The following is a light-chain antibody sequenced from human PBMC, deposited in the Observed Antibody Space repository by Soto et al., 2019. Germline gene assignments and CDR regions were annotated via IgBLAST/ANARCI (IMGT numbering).Light chain of an antibody. J-gene: IGKJ1*01. CDR2: DAS. V-gene: IGKV3-20*01. Sequence: EIVLTQSPGTLSSSPGGRATLSCRASQSVRDSHLAWFQQKPGQAPRLLIYDASRRATGIPDRFSGSGSGTEFTLTISRLEPEYFAVYYCEQYDNQQWTFGQGTKVEIK. CDR3: EQYDNQQWT. CDR1: QSVRDSH.